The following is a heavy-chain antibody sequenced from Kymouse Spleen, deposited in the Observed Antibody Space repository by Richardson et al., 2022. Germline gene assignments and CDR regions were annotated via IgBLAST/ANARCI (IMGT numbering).Heavy chain of an antibody. CDR3: ARRYFDWL*RTT. CDR1: GGSISSYY. Sequence: QVQLQESGPGLVKPSETLSLTCTVSGGSISSYYWSWIRQPPGKGLEWIGYIYYSGSTNYNPSLKSRVTISVDTSKNQFSLKLSSVTAADTAVYYCARRYFDWL*RTTGAREPWSPSPQ. V-gene: IGHV4-59*01. J-gene: IGHJ4*02. D-gene: IGHD3-9*01. CDR2: IYYSGST.